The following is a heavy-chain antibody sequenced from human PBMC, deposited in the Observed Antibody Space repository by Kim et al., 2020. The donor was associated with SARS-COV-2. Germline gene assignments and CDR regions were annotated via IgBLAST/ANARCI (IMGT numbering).Heavy chain of an antibody. CDR3: ASQRGYSYGTLDY. J-gene: IGHJ4*02. V-gene: IGHV3-53*04. D-gene: IGHD5-18*01. Sequence: YADSVKGRFTISRHNSKNTLYLQMNSLRAEDTAVYYCASQRGYSYGTLDYWGQGTLVTVSS.